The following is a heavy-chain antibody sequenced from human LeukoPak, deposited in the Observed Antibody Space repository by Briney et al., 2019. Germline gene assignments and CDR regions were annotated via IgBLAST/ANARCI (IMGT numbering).Heavy chain of an antibody. CDR2: INPNSGGT. D-gene: IGHD3-22*01. J-gene: IGHJ4*02. CDR3: ATYYLDTSARD. CDR1: GYTFAGYY. Sequence: GASVKVSCKASGYTFAGYYMFWVRQAPGQGLEWMGWINPNSGGTNYAQKFQGRVTMTRDTPISTGYMELGSLRSDDTAVYYCATYYLDTSARDWGQGTLVTVSS. V-gene: IGHV1-2*02.